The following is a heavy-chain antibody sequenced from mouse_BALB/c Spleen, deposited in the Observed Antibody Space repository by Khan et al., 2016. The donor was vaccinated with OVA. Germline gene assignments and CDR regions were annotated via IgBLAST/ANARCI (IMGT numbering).Heavy chain of an antibody. J-gene: IGHJ2*01. CDR3: ERSVNNTTRVAADFDY. V-gene: IGHV3-2*02. Sequence: EVQLQESGPGLVKPSQSLSLTCTVTGYSITSDYAWYWIRQFPGNQLEWMGFISYSGHTSYNPSLKSRISITPDTSTNQFFLQLNSVTTEDTGTYSGERSVNNTTRVAADFDYWGQGTTLTVSA. CDR2: ISYSGHT. D-gene: IGHD1-1*01. CDR1: GYSITSDYA.